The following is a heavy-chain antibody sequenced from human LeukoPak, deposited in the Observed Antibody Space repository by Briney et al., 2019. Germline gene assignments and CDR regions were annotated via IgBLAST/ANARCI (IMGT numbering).Heavy chain of an antibody. CDR2: IIPILGIA. J-gene: IGHJ5*02. D-gene: IGHD3-16*02. V-gene: IGHV1-69*02. CDR1: GYTFTGYY. Sequence: GASVKVSCKASGYTFTGYYMHWVRQAPGQGLEWMGRIIPILGIANYAQKFQGRVTITADKSTSTAYMELSSLRSEDTAVYYCARSPQLYDYVWGSYRYFWFDPWGQGTLVTVSS. CDR3: ARSPQLYDYVWGSYRYFWFDP.